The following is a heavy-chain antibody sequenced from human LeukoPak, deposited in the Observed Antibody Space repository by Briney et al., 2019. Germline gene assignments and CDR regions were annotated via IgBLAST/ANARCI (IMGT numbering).Heavy chain of an antibody. CDR1: GYSFTTYW. CDR2: IYPADSDT. J-gene: IGHJ4*02. V-gene: IGHV5-51*01. D-gene: IGHD1-1*01. Sequence: AESLKICCKGSGYSFTTYWIGWVRQMPGKGLEWMGTIYPADSDTRYSPSFQGQVTISADKSISTAYLQWSSLKASDTAVYYCARPRGNWYFGYWGQGTLVTVSS. CDR3: ARPRGNWYFGY.